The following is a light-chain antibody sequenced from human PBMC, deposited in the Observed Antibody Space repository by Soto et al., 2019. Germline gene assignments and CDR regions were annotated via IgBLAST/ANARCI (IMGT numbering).Light chain of an antibody. J-gene: IGKJ4*01. V-gene: IGKV3-20*01. CDR1: QSVRNNF. CDR2: GAS. Sequence: EIVLTQSPGTLSLSPGERATLSCRASQSVRNNFLAWYQQKPGQAPRFLIYGASTRATGIPDRFSGGGSGTDFTLTISRLEPDDFAVYYCQQFGSYPLTFGGGTKVDI. CDR3: QQFGSYPLT.